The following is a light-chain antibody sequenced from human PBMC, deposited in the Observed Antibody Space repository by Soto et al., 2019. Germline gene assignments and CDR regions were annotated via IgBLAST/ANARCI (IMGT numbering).Light chain of an antibody. Sequence: DIQMTQSPSTLSASVGDRVTITCRASQSISSWLAWYQQKPGKAPKLLIYDASSLESGVPSRFSGSGSGTEFTITISSLQPDDFATYYCQQYNNYTYTFGQGTTLEIK. J-gene: IGKJ2*01. CDR3: QQYNNYTYT. V-gene: IGKV1-5*01. CDR2: DAS. CDR1: QSISSW.